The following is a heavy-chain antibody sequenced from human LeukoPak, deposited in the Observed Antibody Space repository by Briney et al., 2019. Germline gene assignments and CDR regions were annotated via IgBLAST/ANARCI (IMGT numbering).Heavy chain of an antibody. J-gene: IGHJ4*02. CDR3: ARDFGVVGASDPLRYFDY. CDR1: GGSISSSNW. CDR2: IYHSGST. D-gene: IGHD1-26*01. Sequence: SGTLSLTCAVSGGSISSSNWWSWVRQPPGKGLEWIGEIYHSGSTNYNPSLKSRVTISVDKSKNQFSLKLSSVTAADTAVYYCARDFGVVGASDPLRYFDYWGQGTLVTVSS. V-gene: IGHV4-4*02.